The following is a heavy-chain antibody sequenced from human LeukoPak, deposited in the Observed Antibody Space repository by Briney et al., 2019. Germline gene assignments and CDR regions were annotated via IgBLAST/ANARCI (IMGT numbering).Heavy chain of an antibody. V-gene: IGHV4-39*07. CDR1: GGSISSSSYY. D-gene: IGHD6-19*01. CDR3: ARDLGAVAGND. CDR2: IYYSGST. Sequence: SETLSLTCTVSGGSISSSSYYWGWIRQPPGKGLEWIGSIYYSGSTYYNPSLKCRVTISVDTSKNQFSLKLSSVTAADTAVYYCARDLGAVAGNDWGQGTLVTVSS. J-gene: IGHJ4*02.